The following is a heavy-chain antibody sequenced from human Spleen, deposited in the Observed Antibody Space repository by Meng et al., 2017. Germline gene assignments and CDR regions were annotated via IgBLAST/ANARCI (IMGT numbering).Heavy chain of an antibody. CDR3: ATRGNPYLNC. CDR1: GYTLSTDG. V-gene: IGHV1-18*01. Sequence: QGQLVQSGAEVKKPGASVKVSCEASGYTLSTDGFSWVRQAPGQGLEWLGWINTYNGKTDYAQKFQGRVTMTADTSTRTAYMELRSLRSDDTAVYYCATRGNPYLNCWGQGTLVTASS. CDR2: INTYNGKT. J-gene: IGHJ4*02.